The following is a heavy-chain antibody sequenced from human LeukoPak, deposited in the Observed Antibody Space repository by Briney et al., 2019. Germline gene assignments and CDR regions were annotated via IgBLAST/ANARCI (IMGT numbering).Heavy chain of an antibody. CDR2: TRNKANSYTT. CDR1: GFTFSDHY. J-gene: IGHJ4*02. D-gene: IGHD1-7*01. Sequence: GGSLRLSCAASGFTFSDHYMDWVRQAPGKGLEWVGRTRNKANSYTTEYAASVKGRFTISRDDSKNSLYLQMNSLKTEDTAVYYCARARVETGTTVWDYWGQGTLVTVSS. CDR3: ARARVETGTTVWDY. V-gene: IGHV3-72*01.